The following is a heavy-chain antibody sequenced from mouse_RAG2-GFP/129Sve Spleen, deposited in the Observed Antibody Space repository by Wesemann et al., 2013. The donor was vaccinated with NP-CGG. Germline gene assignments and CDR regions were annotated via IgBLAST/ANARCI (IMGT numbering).Heavy chain of an antibody. Sequence: SCATSGFTFSDFYMEWVRQPPGKRLEWIAASRNKANDYTTEYSASVKGRFIVSRDTSQSILYLQMNALRAEDTAIYYCARDNWDWYFDVWGAGTTVTVSS. CDR1: GFTFSDFY. CDR3: ARDNWDWYFDV. V-gene: IGHV7-1*02. D-gene: IGHD4-1*01. CDR2: SRNKANDYTT. J-gene: IGHJ1*01.